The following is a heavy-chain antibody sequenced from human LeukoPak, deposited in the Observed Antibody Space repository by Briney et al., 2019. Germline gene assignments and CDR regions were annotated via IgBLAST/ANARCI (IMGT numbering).Heavy chain of an antibody. D-gene: IGHD6-13*01. CDR2: ISSSSSYI. CDR3: AREREAAIYYYYYYMDV. CDR1: GFTFSSYS. J-gene: IGHJ6*03. V-gene: IGHV3-21*01. Sequence: PGGSLRLSCAASGFTFSSYSMIWVRQAPGKGLEWVSSISSSSSYIYYADSVKGRFTISRDNAKNSLYLQMNSLRAEDTAVYYCAREREAAIYYYYYYMDVWGKGTTVIVSS.